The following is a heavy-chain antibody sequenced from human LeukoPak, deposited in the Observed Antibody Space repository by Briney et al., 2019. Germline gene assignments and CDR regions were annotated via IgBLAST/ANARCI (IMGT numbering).Heavy chain of an antibody. J-gene: IGHJ3*02. V-gene: IGHV3-15*01. CDR3: TTSRRTYYYDSSGYYLNGFDI. CDR2: IKSKTDGGTT. D-gene: IGHD3-22*01. CDR1: GFTFSNAW. Sequence: GSLRLSCAASGFTFSNAWMSWVRQAPGKGLEWVGRIKSKTDGGTTDYAAPVKGRFTISRDDSKNTLYLQMNSLKTEDTAVYYCTTSRRTYYYDSSGYYLNGFDIRGQGTMVTVSS.